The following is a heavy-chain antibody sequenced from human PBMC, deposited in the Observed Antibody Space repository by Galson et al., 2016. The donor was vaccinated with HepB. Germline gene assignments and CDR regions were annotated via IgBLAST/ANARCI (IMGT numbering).Heavy chain of an antibody. CDR2: ISYDGSNK. CDR1: GFTFSSYA. V-gene: IGHV3-30*04. Sequence: SLRLSCAASGFTFSSYAMYWVRQAPGKGLEWVAVISYDGSNKHYADSVKGRFTISRDNSKNTLYLQMSSLRAEDTAVYYCARDPFGDDPLYGMDVWGQGTTVTVSS. CDR3: ARDPFGDDPLYGMDV. D-gene: IGHD3-10*01. J-gene: IGHJ6*02.